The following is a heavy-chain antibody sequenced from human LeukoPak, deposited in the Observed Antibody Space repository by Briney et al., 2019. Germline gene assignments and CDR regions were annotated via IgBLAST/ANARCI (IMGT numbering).Heavy chain of an antibody. Sequence: SGKVSCNASGGTFSSYAISWVRQAPGQGVEWMGGIIPIFGKANYTQKIQGRETITTDESTSTANMARRRLRSEDTAVYYCAREVAAAGTSRGSFDYWGQGTLVTVSS. CDR2: IIPIFGKA. CDR1: GGTFSSYA. V-gene: IGHV1-69*05. D-gene: IGHD6-13*01. J-gene: IGHJ4*02. CDR3: AREVAAAGTSRGSFDY.